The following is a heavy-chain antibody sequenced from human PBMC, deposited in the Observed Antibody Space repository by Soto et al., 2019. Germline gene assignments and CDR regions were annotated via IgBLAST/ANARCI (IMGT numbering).Heavy chain of an antibody. Sequence: QVQLQESGPGLAKPSQTLSLTCTVSGGSISSGGYYWSWIRQHPGKGLEWIGYIYYSGSTYYNPSLKSRVTISVDTSKNQFSLKLSSVTAADTAVYYCASSSTRAYWYFDLWGRGTLVTVSS. V-gene: IGHV4-31*03. CDR2: IYYSGST. CDR1: GGSISSGGYY. J-gene: IGHJ2*01. CDR3: ASSSTRAYWYFDL. D-gene: IGHD2-2*01.